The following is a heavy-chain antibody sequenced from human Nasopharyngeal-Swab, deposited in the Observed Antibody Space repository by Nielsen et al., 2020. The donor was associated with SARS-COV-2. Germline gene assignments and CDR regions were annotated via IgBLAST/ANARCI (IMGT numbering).Heavy chain of an antibody. D-gene: IGHD6-19*01. CDR3: AKLYSSGWYLGY. V-gene: IGHV3-9*01. Sequence: GGSLRLSCAASGFTFDDYAMHWVRQAPGKGLEWVSGTSWNSGSIGYADSVKGRFTISRDNAENSLYLQMNSLRAEDTALYYCAKLYSSGWYLGYWGQGTLVTVSS. CDR1: GFTFDDYA. J-gene: IGHJ4*02. CDR2: TSWNSGSI.